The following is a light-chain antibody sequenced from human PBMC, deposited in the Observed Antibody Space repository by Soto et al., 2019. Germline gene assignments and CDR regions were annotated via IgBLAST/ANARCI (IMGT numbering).Light chain of an antibody. CDR3: QQYESSPVT. Sequence: EIVLTQSPGTLSLSPGERATLSCRASQSVSSSYLAWFQQKPGQAPRLLIYGASSRATGIPDRFSGSGSGADFTLTISRLEPEDFAVYYCQQYESSPVTFGQGTKVETK. V-gene: IGKV3-20*01. J-gene: IGKJ1*01. CDR1: QSVSSSY. CDR2: GAS.